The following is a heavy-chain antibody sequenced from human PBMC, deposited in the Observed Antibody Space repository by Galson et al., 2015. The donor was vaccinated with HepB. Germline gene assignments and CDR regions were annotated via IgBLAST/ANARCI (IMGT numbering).Heavy chain of an antibody. CDR2: ITPIFGTA. CDR3: ARDRADYYDSSGYSGAFDI. Sequence: SVKVSCKASGGTFSSYAISWVRQAPGQGLEWMGGITPIFGTANYAQKFQGRVTITADESTSTAYMELSSLRSEDTAVYYCARDRADYYDSSGYSGAFDIWGHGTMVTVSS. D-gene: IGHD3-22*01. CDR1: GGTFSSYA. J-gene: IGHJ3*02. V-gene: IGHV1-69*13.